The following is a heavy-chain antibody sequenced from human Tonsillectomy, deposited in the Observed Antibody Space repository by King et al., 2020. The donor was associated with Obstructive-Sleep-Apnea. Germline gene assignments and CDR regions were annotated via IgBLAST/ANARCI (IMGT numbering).Heavy chain of an antibody. CDR2: IYYSGST. CDR1: GGSISSYY. J-gene: IGHJ4*02. D-gene: IGHD3-22*01. V-gene: IGHV4-59*01. CDR3: ARGRDLYYDSSGIDY. Sequence: QLQLQESGPRLVKPSETLSLTCTVSGGSISSYYWNWIRQPPGKGLEWIGYIYYSGSTNYNPSLKSRVTIPVDTSKNQLSLKLTSVTAADTAVDYCARGRDLYYDSSGIDYWGQGTLVTVSS.